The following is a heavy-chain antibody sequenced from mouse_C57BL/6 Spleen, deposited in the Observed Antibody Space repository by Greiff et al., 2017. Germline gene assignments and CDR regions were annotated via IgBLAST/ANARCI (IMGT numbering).Heavy chain of an antibody. CDR2: IDPSDSYT. CDR3: ARFGYYGSPFAY. CDR1: GYTFTSYW. D-gene: IGHD1-1*01. V-gene: IGHV1-50*01. J-gene: IGHJ3*01. Sequence: VQLQQPGAELVKPGASVKLSCKASGYTFTSYWMQWVNQRPGQGLEWIGEIDPSDSYTNYNQKFKGKATLTVDTSSSTAYMQLSSLTSEDSAVYYCARFGYYGSPFAYWGQGTLVTVSA.